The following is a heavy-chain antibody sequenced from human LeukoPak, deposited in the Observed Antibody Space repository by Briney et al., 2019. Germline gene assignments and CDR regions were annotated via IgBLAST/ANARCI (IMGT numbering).Heavy chain of an antibody. CDR2: ISSNGGST. CDR1: GFTFSSYA. Sequence: PGGSLRLSCAASGFTFSSYAMHWVRQAPGKGLEYVSAISSNGGSTYYADSVKGRFTISRDNAKNSLYLQMNSLRAEDTALYYCARDRFMDIVVVVAGIILDYWGQGTLVTVSS. V-gene: IGHV3-64*02. CDR3: ARDRFMDIVVVVAGIILDY. D-gene: IGHD2-15*01. J-gene: IGHJ4*02.